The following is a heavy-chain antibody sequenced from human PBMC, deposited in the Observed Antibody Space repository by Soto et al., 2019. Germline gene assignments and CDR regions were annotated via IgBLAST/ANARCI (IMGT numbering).Heavy chain of an antibody. CDR2: ISGSGGST. V-gene: IGHV3-23*01. J-gene: IGHJ4*02. CDR1: GFTFCSYA. D-gene: IGHD5-18*01. Sequence: GGSLRVSCAASGFTFCSYAMSWGRPAPGKGLEWVSAISGSGGSTYYADSVKGRFTISRDNSKNTLYLQMNSLRAEDTAVYYCAKQMDTAMVTGFDYWGQGTLVTVSS. CDR3: AKQMDTAMVTGFDY.